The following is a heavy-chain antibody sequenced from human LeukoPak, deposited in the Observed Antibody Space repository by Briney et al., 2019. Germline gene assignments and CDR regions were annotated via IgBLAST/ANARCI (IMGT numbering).Heavy chain of an antibody. J-gene: IGHJ6*03. CDR3: ARGERRIAVAGTDYFYYYMDV. CDR2: IKQDGSDK. V-gene: IGHV3-7*01. CDR1: GFTFSNAW. D-gene: IGHD6-19*01. Sequence: GGSLRLSCAASGFTFSNAWMSWVRQAPGKGLEWVANIKQDGSDKYYVDSVKGRFTISRDNAKKSVYLQMNSLRAEDTAVYYCARGERRIAVAGTDYFYYYMDVWGKGTTVTVSS.